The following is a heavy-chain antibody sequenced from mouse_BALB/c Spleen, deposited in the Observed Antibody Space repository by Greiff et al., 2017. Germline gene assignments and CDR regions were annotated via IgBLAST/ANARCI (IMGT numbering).Heavy chain of an antibody. J-gene: IGHJ2*01. CDR3: ANWDDDY. V-gene: IGHV14-3*02. D-gene: IGHD4-1*01. CDR1: GFNIKDTY. Sequence: EVQVVESGAELVKPGASVKLSCTASGFNIKDTYMHWVKQRPEQGLEWIGRIDPANGNTKYDPKFQGKATITADTSSNTAYLQLSSLTSEDTAVYYCANWDDDYWGQGTTLTVSS. CDR2: IDPANGNT.